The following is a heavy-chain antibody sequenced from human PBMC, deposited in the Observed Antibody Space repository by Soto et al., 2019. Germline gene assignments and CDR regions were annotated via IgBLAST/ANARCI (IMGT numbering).Heavy chain of an antibody. Sequence: GGSLRLSCVASGFTFSSYAMSWVRQAPGQGLEWVSAISGSGGSTYHADSVKGRFIISRDNSKNTLYLQMNSLRAEDTAVYNCAKWDSILSWSDPWGQGTLVTVSS. J-gene: IGHJ5*02. CDR1: GFTFSSYA. D-gene: IGHD1-26*01. V-gene: IGHV3-23*01. CDR3: AKWDSILSWSDP. CDR2: ISGSGGST.